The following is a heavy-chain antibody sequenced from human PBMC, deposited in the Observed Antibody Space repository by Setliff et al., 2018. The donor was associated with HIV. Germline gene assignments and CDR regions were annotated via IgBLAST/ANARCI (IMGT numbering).Heavy chain of an antibody. CDR1: GGSITRTPYY. CDR2: IYHTGIT. Sequence: SETLSLTCTVSGGSITRTPYYWGWIRQPPGKGLEWIGSIYHTGITYDNTSLKSRVTISVDTSKNQISLRLSSVTAADTAVYYCARLSGGMVPNYWGQGTQVTVSS. V-gene: IGHV4-39*01. J-gene: IGHJ4*02. CDR3: ARLSGGMVPNY. D-gene: IGHD3-10*01.